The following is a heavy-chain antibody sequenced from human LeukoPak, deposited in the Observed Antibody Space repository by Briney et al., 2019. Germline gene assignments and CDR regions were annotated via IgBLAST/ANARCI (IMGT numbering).Heavy chain of an antibody. V-gene: IGHV3-23*01. Sequence: GGTLTLSCVASGISLSTYGMSWVRQAPGKGLEWVSAMSSSDDGRYYAASVRGRFTISRDTSRSTLYLQMNSLRAEDAAVYYCAKAPVTSCRGAFCYPFDYWGQGTLVTVSS. D-gene: IGHD2-15*01. CDR3: AKAPVTSCRGAFCYPFDY. CDR1: GISLSTYG. CDR2: MSSSDDGR. J-gene: IGHJ4*02.